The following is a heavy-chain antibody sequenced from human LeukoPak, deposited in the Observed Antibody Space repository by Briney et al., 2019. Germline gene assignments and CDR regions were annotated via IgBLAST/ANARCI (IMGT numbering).Heavy chain of an antibody. CDR2: ITGGGYT. CDR3: AKPFRECSSATCYVSFDY. D-gene: IGHD2-2*01. J-gene: IGHJ4*02. V-gene: IGHV3-23*01. Sequence: GGSLRLSCTASGFTFSSYGMTWVRQAPGKGLEWVSGITGGGYTFYADSVKGRFTISRDNSINTLYLQMNSLRAEDTAVYYCAKPFRECSSATCYVSFDYRGQGTLVTVSS. CDR1: GFTFSSYG.